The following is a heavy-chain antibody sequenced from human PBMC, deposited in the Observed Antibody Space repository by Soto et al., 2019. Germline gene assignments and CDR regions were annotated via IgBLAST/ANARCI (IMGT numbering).Heavy chain of an antibody. V-gene: IGHV3-23*01. J-gene: IGHJ4*02. CDR1: GFTFSSYA. CDR2: ISGSADST. Sequence: EVQLLESGGGLVQPGESLRLSCAASGFTFSSYAMSWIRQAPGKGVAWVSVISGSADSTHYADSVKGRFTISRDTSQNTLYLQRSSLRAEDTAVFYCVKRRSVVTFAYWGQGTLVTSSS. D-gene: IGHD2-21*02. CDR3: VKRRSVVTFAY.